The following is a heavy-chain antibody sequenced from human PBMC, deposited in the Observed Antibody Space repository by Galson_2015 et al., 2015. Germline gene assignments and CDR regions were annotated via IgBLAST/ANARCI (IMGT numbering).Heavy chain of an antibody. J-gene: IGHJ3*02. D-gene: IGHD4-17*01. CDR1: GFTFSSYW. Sequence: SLRLSCAASGFTFSSYWMSWVRQAPGKGLEWVANIKQDGSEKYYVDSVKGRFTISRDNAKNSLYLQMNSLRAEDTAVYYCARERDYGDYPDAFDIWGQGTMVTVSS. CDR3: ARERDYGDYPDAFDI. V-gene: IGHV3-7*03. CDR2: IKQDGSEK.